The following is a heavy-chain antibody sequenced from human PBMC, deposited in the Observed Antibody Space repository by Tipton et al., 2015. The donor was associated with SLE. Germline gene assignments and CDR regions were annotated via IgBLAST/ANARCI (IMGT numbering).Heavy chain of an antibody. Sequence: LRLSCAASGFTFSSYAMSWVRQAPGKGLEWIGEINHSGSTNYNPSLKSRVTISVDTSKNQFSLKLSSVTAADTAVYYCARVGILEWLLFDYWGQGTLVTVSS. CDR3: ARVGILEWLLFDY. V-gene: IGHV4-34*01. CDR1: GFTFSSYA. D-gene: IGHD3-3*01. CDR2: INHSGST. J-gene: IGHJ4*02.